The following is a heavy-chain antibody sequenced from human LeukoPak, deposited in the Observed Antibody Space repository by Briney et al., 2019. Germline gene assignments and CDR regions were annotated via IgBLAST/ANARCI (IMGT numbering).Heavy chain of an antibody. J-gene: IGHJ3*02. CDR1: GGSISSYY. CDR2: IYTSGST. CDR3: AALRILRYFDWYEAFDI. Sequence: PSETLSLTCTVSGGSISSYYWSWIRQPAGKGLEWTGRIYTSGSTDYNPSLKSRVTISVDTSKNQFSLKLSSVTAADTAVYYCAALRILRYFDWYEAFDIWGQGTMVTVSS. D-gene: IGHD3-9*01. V-gene: IGHV4-4*07.